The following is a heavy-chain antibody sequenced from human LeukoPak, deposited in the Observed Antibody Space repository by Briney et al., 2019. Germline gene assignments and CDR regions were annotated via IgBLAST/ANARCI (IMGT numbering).Heavy chain of an antibody. CDR3: ARDGGGIAAAYYFDY. Sequence: GGSLRLSCAASGFTFSSYAMHWVRQAPGKGLEYVSANSSNGGSTYYANSVKGRFTISRDNSKNTLYLQMGSLRAEDMAVYYCARDGGGIAAAYYFDYWGQGTQVTVSS. J-gene: IGHJ4*02. V-gene: IGHV3-64*01. D-gene: IGHD6-13*01. CDR2: NSSNGGST. CDR1: GFTFSSYA.